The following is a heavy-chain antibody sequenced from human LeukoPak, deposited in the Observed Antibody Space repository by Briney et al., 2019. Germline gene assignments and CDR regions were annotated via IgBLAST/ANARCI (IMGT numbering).Heavy chain of an antibody. J-gene: IGHJ5*02. Sequence: ASVKVSCKASGYTFITHGLTWVRQAPGQGLEWMGWISAYNGNTIYAQTLQDRLTVTTDTSTSTAYMELSSLRSEDTAAYYCAGQWLVLNWFDPWGQGTLVTVSS. D-gene: IGHD6-19*01. V-gene: IGHV1-18*01. CDR2: ISAYNGNT. CDR1: GYTFITHG. CDR3: AGQWLVLNWFDP.